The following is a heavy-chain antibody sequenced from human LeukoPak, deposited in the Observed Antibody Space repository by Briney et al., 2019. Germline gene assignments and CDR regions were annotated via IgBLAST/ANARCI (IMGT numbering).Heavy chain of an antibody. J-gene: IGHJ4*02. D-gene: IGHD2-2*01. CDR3: ARGPRKDIVVVPAALHFDY. Sequence: SETLSLTCTVSDGSISSYYWSWIRQPPGKGLEWIGYIYYSGSNNYNPSLKSRVTISVDTSKNQFSLKLTSVTAADTAVYYCARGPRKDIVVVPAALHFDYWGQGTLVTVSS. CDR2: IYYSGSN. V-gene: IGHV4-59*01. CDR1: DGSISSYY.